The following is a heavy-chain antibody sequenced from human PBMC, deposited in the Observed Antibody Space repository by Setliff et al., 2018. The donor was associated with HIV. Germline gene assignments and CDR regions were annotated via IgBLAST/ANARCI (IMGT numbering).Heavy chain of an antibody. Sequence: LSLTCTVSGGSISSYYWSWIRQPPGKGLEWIGYIYYSGSTSYNPSLKSRVTISVDTSKNQFSLKLSSVTAADTAVDFCTKGRLGQADYWGQGTLVTVSS. J-gene: IGHJ4*02. CDR2: IYYSGST. CDR1: GGSISSYY. V-gene: IGHV4-59*08. CDR3: TKGRLGQADY. D-gene: IGHD4-17*01.